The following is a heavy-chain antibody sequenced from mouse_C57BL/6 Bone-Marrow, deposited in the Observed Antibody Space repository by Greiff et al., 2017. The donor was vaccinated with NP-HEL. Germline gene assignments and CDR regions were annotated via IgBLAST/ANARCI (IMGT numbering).Heavy chain of an antibody. CDR3: ARGSSRVKSFAY. CDR1: GYTFTSYW. J-gene: IGHJ3*01. Sequence: QVQLQQPGAELVRPGTSVKLSCKASGYTFTSYWMHWVKQRPGQGLEWIGGIDPSDGYTNYNKKFKGKATLTADTSSSTAYIQLSSLTSEDSAVYECARGSSRVKSFAYGCRGNRVMVTA. D-gene: IGHD2-13*01. CDR2: IDPSDGYT. V-gene: IGHV1-59*01.